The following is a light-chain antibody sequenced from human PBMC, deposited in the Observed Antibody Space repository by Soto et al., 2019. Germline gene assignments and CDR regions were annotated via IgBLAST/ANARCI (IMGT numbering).Light chain of an antibody. J-gene: IGKJ4*01. V-gene: IGKV3-11*01. CDR1: QSVSSY. Sequence: EIVLTQSPATLSLSPGERATLSCRASQSVSSYLAWYQQKPGQAPRLLIYDASNRATGIPARFSGSGSGTDFTLTINSLEPEDVAVYYCQQRSYLFTFGGGTKVDI. CDR2: DAS. CDR3: QQRSYLFT.